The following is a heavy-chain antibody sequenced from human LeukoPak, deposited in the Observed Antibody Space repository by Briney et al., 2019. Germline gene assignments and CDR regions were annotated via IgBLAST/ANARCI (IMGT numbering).Heavy chain of an antibody. CDR2: INTDGSST. Sequence: GGSLRLSCAASGFTFSNYWMHWVRQAPGKGLVWASRINTDGSSTTYADSVKGRFTISRDNAKNTLYLQMNSLRAEDTAVYYCARGRYYHMDVWGQGTTVTVSS. J-gene: IGHJ6*02. CDR1: GFTFSNYW. V-gene: IGHV3-74*01. CDR3: ARGRYYHMDV.